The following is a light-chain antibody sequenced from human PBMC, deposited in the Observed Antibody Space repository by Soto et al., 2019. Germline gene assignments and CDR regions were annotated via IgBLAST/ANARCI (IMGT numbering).Light chain of an antibody. CDR1: SYNIGNNL. J-gene: IGLJ7*01. Sequence: QSVLTQPPSASGTPGQRVTISCSGSSYNIGNNLVYWYQQLPGTAPKLLIYRNNQRPSGVPDRFSGSNSCTSASLANSGLRCEGESDYYCAAWDDSLSGYAVFGGGTQLTVL. CDR3: AAWDDSLSGYAV. CDR2: RNN. V-gene: IGLV1-47*01.